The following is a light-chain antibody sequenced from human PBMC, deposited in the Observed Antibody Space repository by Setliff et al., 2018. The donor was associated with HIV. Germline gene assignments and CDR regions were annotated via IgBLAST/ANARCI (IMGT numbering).Light chain of an antibody. CDR1: SSNIGARFS. Sequence: QSALTQPPSVSGAPGQRLTISCTGSSSNIGARFSVHWYQHLPGAAPKLLIYDDNNRPSGAPDRFSGSKSGTSASLAITGLQAEDEADYYCQSYDSSLTGYVFGTGTKVTVL. V-gene: IGLV1-40*01. J-gene: IGLJ1*01. CDR3: QSYDSSLTGYV. CDR2: DDN.